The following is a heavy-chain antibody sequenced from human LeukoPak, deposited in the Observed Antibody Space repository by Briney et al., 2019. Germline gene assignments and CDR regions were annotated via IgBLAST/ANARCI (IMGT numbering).Heavy chain of an antibody. V-gene: IGHV1-69*13. J-gene: IGHJ5*02. CDR1: GGTFSSYA. CDR2: IIPIFGTA. Sequence: SVKVSCKTSGGTFSSYAISWVRQAPGQGLEWMGGIIPIFGTANYAQKFQGRVTITADESTSTAYMELSSLRSEDPAVYYCAREEPAAINWFDPWGQGTLVTVSS. CDR3: AREEPAAINWFDP. D-gene: IGHD2-2*02.